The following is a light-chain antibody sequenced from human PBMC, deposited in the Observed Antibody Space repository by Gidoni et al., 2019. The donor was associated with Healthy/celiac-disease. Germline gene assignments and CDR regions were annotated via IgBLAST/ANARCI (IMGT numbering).Light chain of an antibody. CDR3: QQGA. CDR2: GQS. V-gene: IGKV3-20*01. CDR1: QSVSSTY. J-gene: IGKJ1*01. Sequence: EIVLTQSPGTLSLSPGERATLSCRDSQSVSSTYLSWYQQKPGQATRLLSYGQSSRVTGVPDRFSGSGSGTDFTLTISRLEPEDFAGYYCQQGAFGQGTKVEMK.